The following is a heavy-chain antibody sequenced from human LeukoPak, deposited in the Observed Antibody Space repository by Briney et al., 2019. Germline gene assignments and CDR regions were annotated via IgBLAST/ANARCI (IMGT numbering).Heavy chain of an antibody. CDR3: AKEIAVAGDFDY. CDR1: GFTFSSYS. D-gene: IGHD6-19*01. Sequence: PGGSLRLSCAASGFTFSSYSMNWVRQAPGKGLEWVSSISSTSSYIYYADSVKGRFTISRDNAKNTLYLQMNSLRAEDTAVYYCAKEIAVAGDFDYWGQGTLVTVPS. V-gene: IGHV3-21*04. J-gene: IGHJ4*02. CDR2: ISSTSSYI.